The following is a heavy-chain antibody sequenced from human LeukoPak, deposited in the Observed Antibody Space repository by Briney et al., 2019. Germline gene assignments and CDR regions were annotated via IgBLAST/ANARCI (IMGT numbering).Heavy chain of an antibody. CDR2: INHSGST. J-gene: IGHJ4*02. D-gene: IGHD3-9*01. Sequence: SETLSLTCAVYGGSFSGYYWSWIRQPPGKGLEWIGEINHSGSTNYNPSLKSRVTISVDTSKNQFSLKLSSVTAADTVVYYWARPAYDILTGYYSAVPRDRTGLSGYYFDYWGQGTLVTVSS. V-gene: IGHV4-34*01. CDR1: GGSFSGYY. CDR3: ARPAYDILTGYYSAVPRDRTGLSGYYFDY.